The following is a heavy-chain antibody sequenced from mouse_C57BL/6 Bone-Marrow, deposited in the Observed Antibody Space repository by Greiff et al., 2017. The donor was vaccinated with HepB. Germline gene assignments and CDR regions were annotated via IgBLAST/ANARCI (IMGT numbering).Heavy chain of an antibody. CDR2: INTSSGYT. Sequence: QVQLKESGAELARPGASVKMSCKASGYTFTSYTMHWVKQRPGQGLEWIGYINTSSGYTKYNQKFKVKATLTADKSSSTAVMQLSSLTSEDSAVYYCARRYYAYYFYYWGQGTNLTVSS. CDR1: GYTFTSYT. D-gene: IGHD1-1*01. V-gene: IGHV1-4*01. CDR3: ARRYYAYYFYY. J-gene: IGHJ2*01.